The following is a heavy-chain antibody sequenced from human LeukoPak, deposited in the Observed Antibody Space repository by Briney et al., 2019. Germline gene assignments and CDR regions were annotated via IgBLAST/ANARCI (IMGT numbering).Heavy chain of an antibody. D-gene: IGHD2-15*01. Sequence: GGSLRLSCAASGFTFSSYGMHWVRQAPGKGLEWVAFIRYDGSNKYYADSVKGRFTISRDNSKNTLYLQMNSLRAEDTAVYYCAKDQTFRGSGHYTYFDYWGQGALVTVSS. CDR2: IRYDGSNK. J-gene: IGHJ4*02. V-gene: IGHV3-30*02. CDR1: GFTFSSYG. CDR3: AKDQTFRGSGHYTYFDY.